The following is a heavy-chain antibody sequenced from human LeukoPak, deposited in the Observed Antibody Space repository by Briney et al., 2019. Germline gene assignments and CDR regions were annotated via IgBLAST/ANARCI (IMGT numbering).Heavy chain of an antibody. Sequence: GGSLRLSCAASGFTFSSYGMTWVRQAPGKGLEWVSYISSSSSTIYYADSVKGRFTISRDNSKNTLYLQMNSLRAEDTAVYYCAKDPAYYYDSSGYYEYWGQGTLVTVSS. V-gene: IGHV3-48*01. CDR3: AKDPAYYYDSSGYYEY. CDR1: GFTFSSYG. J-gene: IGHJ4*02. D-gene: IGHD3-22*01. CDR2: ISSSSSTI.